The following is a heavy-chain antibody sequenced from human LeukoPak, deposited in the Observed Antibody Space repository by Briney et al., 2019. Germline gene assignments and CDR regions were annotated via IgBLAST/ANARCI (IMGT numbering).Heavy chain of an antibody. J-gene: IGHJ4*02. CDR2: IYHSGST. CDR1: GGSISSGGYY. CDR3: AKVLNGGPFDY. Sequence: SETLSLTCTVSGGSISSGGYYWSWIRQPPGKGLEWIGYIYHSGSTYYNPSLKSRVTISVDRSKNQFSLKLSSVTAADTAVYYCAKVLNGGPFDYWGQGTLVTVSS. D-gene: IGHD3-10*01. V-gene: IGHV4-30-2*01.